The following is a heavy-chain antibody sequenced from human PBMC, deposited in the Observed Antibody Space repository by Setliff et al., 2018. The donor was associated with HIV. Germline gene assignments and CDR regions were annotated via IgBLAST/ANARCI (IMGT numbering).Heavy chain of an antibody. CDR1: GGSFSGYY. Sequence: PSETLSLTCAVYGGSFSGYYWSWIRQPPGKGLEWIGEIIHRGSTNYNPSLKSRVTISVETSKNQFSLKLSSVTAADTAVYYCARRTGYAFDIWGQGTMVTVSS. CDR3: ARRTGYAFDI. J-gene: IGHJ3*02. CDR2: IIHRGST. V-gene: IGHV4-34*12.